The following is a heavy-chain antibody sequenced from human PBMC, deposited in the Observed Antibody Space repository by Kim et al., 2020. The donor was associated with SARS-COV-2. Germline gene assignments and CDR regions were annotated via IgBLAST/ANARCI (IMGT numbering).Heavy chain of an antibody. D-gene: IGHD2-2*01. J-gene: IGHJ4*02. V-gene: IGHV4-34*01. CDR1: GGSFSGYY. CDR3: ARYGRLFCSSTSCPPGDSSSSRFDY. Sequence: SETLSLTCAVYGGSFSGYYWSWIRQPPGKGLEWIGEINHSGSTNYNPSLKSRVTISVDTSKNQFSLKLSSVTAAVTAVYYCARYGRLFCSSTSCPPGDSSSSRFDYWGQGTLVTVSS. CDR2: INHSGST.